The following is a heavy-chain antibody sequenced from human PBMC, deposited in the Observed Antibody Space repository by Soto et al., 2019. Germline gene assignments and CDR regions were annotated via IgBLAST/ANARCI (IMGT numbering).Heavy chain of an antibody. CDR1: GFAFSSFA. V-gene: IGHV3-23*01. CDR3: AQDKGVRGATYLRY. D-gene: IGHD3-10*01. CDR2: IRDSGATT. J-gene: IGHJ4*02. Sequence: DVQLLESGGGLVQPGGSLRLSCAASGFAFSSFALNWVRQAPGKGLDWVSVIRDSGATTYYSDSVKGRFTISTDNSKKMLYLEMNSLRANDTGIYYCAQDKGVRGATYLRYWGPGTLVTVSS.